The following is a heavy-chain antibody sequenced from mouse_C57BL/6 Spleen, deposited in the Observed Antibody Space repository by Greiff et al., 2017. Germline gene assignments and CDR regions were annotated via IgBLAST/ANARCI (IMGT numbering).Heavy chain of an antibody. CDR2: IWGGGST. CDR1: GFSLTSSG. D-gene: IGHD2-13*01. J-gene: IGHJ3*01. Sequence: QVQLKESGPGLVAPSQSLSITCTVSGFSLTSSGVDWVRQPPGKGLEWLGVIWGGGSTNYNSALMSRLSISKDTSKSQVCLKMNSLQTDDTARYYCAIYGDWFAYWGQGTLVTVSA. CDR3: AIYGDWFAY. V-gene: IGHV2-9*01.